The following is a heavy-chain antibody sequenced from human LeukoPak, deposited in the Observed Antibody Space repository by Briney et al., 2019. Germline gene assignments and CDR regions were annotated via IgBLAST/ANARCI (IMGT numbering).Heavy chain of an antibody. Sequence: GGSLRLSCAASGFTFSSYSMNWVRQAPGKGLEWVSSISSSSSYIYYADSVKGRFTISRDNAKNSLYLQMNSLRAEDTALYYCARGRTAKTPFDYWGQGTLVTVSS. D-gene: IGHD2-21*02. CDR3: ARGRTAKTPFDY. CDR2: ISSSSSYI. J-gene: IGHJ4*02. CDR1: GFTFSSYS. V-gene: IGHV3-21*01.